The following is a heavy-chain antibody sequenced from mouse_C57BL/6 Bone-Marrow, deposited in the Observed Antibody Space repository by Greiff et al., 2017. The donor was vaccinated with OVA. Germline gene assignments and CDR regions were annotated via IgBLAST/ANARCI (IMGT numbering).Heavy chain of an antibody. CDR2: IRSKSSNYAT. CDR1: GFTFNTYS. V-gene: IGHV10-3*01. D-gene: IGHD2-4*01. Sequence: EVQRVESGGGLVQPKGSLRLSCAASGFTFNTYSMHWVRQAPGKGLEWVARIRSKSSNYATYYADSVKDRFTISRDNSQSMLYLQMNNLKTEDTAIYYGVRRRDDYDENYAMDYWGQGTSVTVSS. J-gene: IGHJ4*01. CDR3: VRRRDDYDENYAMDY.